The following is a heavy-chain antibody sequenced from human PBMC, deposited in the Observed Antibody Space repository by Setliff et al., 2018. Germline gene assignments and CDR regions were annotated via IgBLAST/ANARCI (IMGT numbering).Heavy chain of an antibody. D-gene: IGHD4-17*01. Sequence: PSETLSLTCAVYGGSFSDYYWSWIRQSPGKGLEWIGEINHSGSTNYNPSPKTRVTISVDTSKNQFSLTLSSVTAADTAVYYCARETTMTYYFYYMDVWGKGTTVTVSS. V-gene: IGHV4-34*01. CDR3: ARETTMTYYFYYMDV. J-gene: IGHJ6*03. CDR2: INHSGST. CDR1: GGSFSDYY.